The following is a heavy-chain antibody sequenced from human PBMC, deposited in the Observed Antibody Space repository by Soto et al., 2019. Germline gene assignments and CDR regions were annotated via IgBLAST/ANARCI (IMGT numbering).Heavy chain of an antibody. V-gene: IGHV4-30-4*01. D-gene: IGHD6-13*01. CDR1: GGSISSGDCY. CDR2: IYYSGST. Sequence: TLSLTCTVSGGSISSGDCYWSWIRQPPGKGLEWIGYIYYSGSTYYNPSLKSRVTISVDTSKNQFSLKLSSVTAADTAVYYCARERIIAAAGTYYYYGMDVWGQGTTVTVSS. CDR3: ARERIIAAAGTYYYYGMDV. J-gene: IGHJ6*02.